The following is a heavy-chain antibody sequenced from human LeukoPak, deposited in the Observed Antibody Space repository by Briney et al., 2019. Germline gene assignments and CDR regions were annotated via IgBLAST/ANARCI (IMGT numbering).Heavy chain of an antibody. CDR3: ARDLDDSSGYPI. CDR1: GFTFSSYG. Sequence: GGSLRLSCAASGFTFSSYGMHWVRQAPGKGLEWVAVIWYDGSNKYYAVSVEGRFTISRDNSKNTLYLQMNSLRAEDTAVYYCARDLDDSSGYPIWGQGTLVTVSS. V-gene: IGHV3-33*08. CDR2: IWYDGSNK. J-gene: IGHJ4*02. D-gene: IGHD3-22*01.